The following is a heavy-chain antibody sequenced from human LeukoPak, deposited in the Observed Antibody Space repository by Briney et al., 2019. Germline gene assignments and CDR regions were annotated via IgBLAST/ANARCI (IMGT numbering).Heavy chain of an antibody. D-gene: IGHD3-10*01. CDR1: GFTFSSSW. V-gene: IGHV3-7*01. CDR2: IKQDGSEK. Sequence: GGSLRLSCAASGFTFSSSWMSWVRQAPGKGLEWVANIKQDGSEKYYVDSVKGRFTISRDNAKNSLYLQMNSLRAEDTAVYYCAEGNYFDYWGQGTLVTVSS. CDR3: AEGNYFDY. J-gene: IGHJ4*02.